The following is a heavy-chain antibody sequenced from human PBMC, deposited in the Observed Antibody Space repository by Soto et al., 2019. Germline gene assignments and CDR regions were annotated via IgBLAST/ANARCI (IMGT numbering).Heavy chain of an antibody. CDR3: SSLPDGYTSGLDY. CDR1: GASISSGDYY. CDR2: IYYTGNT. D-gene: IGHD5-12*01. J-gene: IGHJ4*02. V-gene: IGHV4-30-4*01. Sequence: TSETLSLTCTVSGASISSGDYYWSWIRQPPGKGLEWIGYIYYTGNTVFNPSLKSRVSISVDTSKNQFSLKLNPVTAADTAVYYCSSLPDGYTSGLDYWGQGTLVTVSS.